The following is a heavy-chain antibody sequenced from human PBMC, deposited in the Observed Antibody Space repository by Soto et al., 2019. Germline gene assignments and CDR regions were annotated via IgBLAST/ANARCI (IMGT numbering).Heavy chain of an antibody. D-gene: IGHD5-18*01. CDR3: ARQRSGYRYGPGEVY. CDR2: IYYNGSA. J-gene: IGHJ4*02. V-gene: IGHV4-30-4*01. CDR1: GGSISSSSYY. Sequence: KTSETLSLTCTVSGGSISSSSYYWSWIRQPPGEGLEWIGYIYYNGSAYYNPSLMSRVTMSVDTSKNEFSLNLNSVTAADTAVYFCARQRSGYRYGPGEVYWGQGTLVTVSS.